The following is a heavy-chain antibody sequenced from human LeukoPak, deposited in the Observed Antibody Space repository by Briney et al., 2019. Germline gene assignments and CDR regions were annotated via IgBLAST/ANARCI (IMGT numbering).Heavy chain of an antibody. Sequence: ASVTVSCKASGYTFTGYYMHWVRQAPGQGLEWMGWINPNSGGTNYAQKFQGRVTMTRDTSISTAYMELSRLRSDDTAVYYCAREGIKYGGNPVGYWGQGTLVTVSS. V-gene: IGHV1-2*02. CDR2: INPNSGGT. CDR3: AREGIKYGGNPVGY. CDR1: GYTFTGYY. D-gene: IGHD4-23*01. J-gene: IGHJ4*02.